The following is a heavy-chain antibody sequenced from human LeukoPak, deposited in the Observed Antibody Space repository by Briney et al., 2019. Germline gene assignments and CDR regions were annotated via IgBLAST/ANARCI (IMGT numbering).Heavy chain of an antibody. CDR1: GFTFSSYS. CDR2: ISSSSSTI. V-gene: IGHV3-48*04. D-gene: IGHD1-26*01. CDR3: ARGTFGSGSYYEGAFDI. J-gene: IGHJ3*02. Sequence: GGSLRLSCAASGFTFSSYSMNWVRQAPGKGLEWVSYISSSSSTIYYADSVKGRFTISRDNAKNSLYLQMNSLRAEDTAVYYCARGTFGSGSYYEGAFDIWGQGTMVTVSS.